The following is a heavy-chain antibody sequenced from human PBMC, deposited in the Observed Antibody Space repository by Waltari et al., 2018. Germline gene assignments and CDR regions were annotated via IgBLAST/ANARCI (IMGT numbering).Heavy chain of an antibody. Sequence: SETLSLTCTVSGGSISSSSYYWGWIRQPPGKGLEWIGSIYYSGSTYYNPSLKSRVTISVDTSKNQFSLKLSSVTAADTAVYYCASWELYSPADYWGQGTLVTVSS. CDR3: ASWELYSPADY. D-gene: IGHD3-10*01. CDR2: IYYSGST. J-gene: IGHJ4*02. CDR1: GGSISSSSYY. V-gene: IGHV4-39*01.